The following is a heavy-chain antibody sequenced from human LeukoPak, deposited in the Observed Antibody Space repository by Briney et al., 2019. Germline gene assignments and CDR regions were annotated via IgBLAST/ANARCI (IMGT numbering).Heavy chain of an antibody. J-gene: IGHJ4*02. D-gene: IGHD6-13*01. V-gene: IGHV1-2*02. CDR2: INPNSGGT. CDR1: GYTFSGYY. CDR3: ARDIRIEADGPPDY. Sequence: GASVKVSCKASGYTFSGYYIHWVRQAPGRGLEWMGWINPNSGGTDYAQKFQGRVTMTRDTSISTAYMELSRLRSDDTAVYYCARDIRIEADGPPDYWGQGTLVTVSS.